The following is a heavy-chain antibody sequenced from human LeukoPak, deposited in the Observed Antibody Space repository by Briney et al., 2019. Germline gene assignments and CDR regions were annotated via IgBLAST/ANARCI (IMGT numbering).Heavy chain of an antibody. CDR1: GYTFISYS. Sequence: ASVKVSCKASGYTFISYSFSWVRQAPGQGLEWMGWVNAYNGNTNYAQKFQGRVTMTTDTSTSTAYMELRSLRSDDTAVYYCARAGNYYYMDVWGKGTTVTVSS. V-gene: IGHV1-18*01. J-gene: IGHJ6*03. CDR2: VNAYNGNT. CDR3: ARAGNYYYMDV. D-gene: IGHD3-10*01.